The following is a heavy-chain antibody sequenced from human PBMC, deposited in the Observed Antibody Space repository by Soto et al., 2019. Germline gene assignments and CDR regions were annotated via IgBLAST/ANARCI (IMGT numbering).Heavy chain of an antibody. Sequence: ASVKVSCKASGYTFTSYGISWVRQAPGQGLEWMGWISAYNGNTNYAQKLQGRVTMTTDTSTSTAYMELRSLRSDDTAVYYCARDIQADYDFWSGPYYYYGMDVWGQGTTVTVSS. CDR3: ARDIQADYDFWSGPYYYYGMDV. D-gene: IGHD3-3*01. J-gene: IGHJ6*02. CDR1: GYTFTSYG. CDR2: ISAYNGNT. V-gene: IGHV1-18*01.